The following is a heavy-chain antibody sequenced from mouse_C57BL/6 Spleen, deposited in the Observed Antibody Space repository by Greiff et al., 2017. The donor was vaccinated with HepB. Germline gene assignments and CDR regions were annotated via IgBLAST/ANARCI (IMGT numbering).Heavy chain of an antibody. V-gene: IGHV1-78*01. J-gene: IGHJ1*03. D-gene: IGHD1-1*01. CDR3: ASNYYGSSYAWYFDV. CDR2: IYPRDGST. Sequence: QVQLQQSDAELVKPGASVKISCKVSGYTFTDHTIHWMKQRPEQGLEWIGYIYPRDGSTKYNEKFKGKATLTADKSSSTAYMQLNSLTSEDSAVYFCASNYYGSSYAWYFDVWGTGTTVTVSS. CDR1: GYTFTDHT.